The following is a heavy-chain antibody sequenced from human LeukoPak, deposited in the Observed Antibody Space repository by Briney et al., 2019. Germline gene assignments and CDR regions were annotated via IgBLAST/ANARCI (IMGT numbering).Heavy chain of an antibody. CDR2: VRYDGTNK. CDR1: GFTFSNYG. Sequence: PGGSLRLSCAASGFTFSNYGMHWVRQDPGKGLEWVTTVRYDGTNKYYADSVKGRFTISRDNSKNTLYLQMNSLRAEDTAVYYCAKDYWDITNFGVVITQTLDYWGQGTLVTVSS. D-gene: IGHD3-3*01. J-gene: IGHJ4*02. V-gene: IGHV3-30*02. CDR3: AKDYWDITNFGVVITQTLDY.